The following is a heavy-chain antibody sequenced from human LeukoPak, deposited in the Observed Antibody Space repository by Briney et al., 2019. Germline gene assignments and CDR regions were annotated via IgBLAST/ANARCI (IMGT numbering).Heavy chain of an antibody. D-gene: IGHD3-16*01. CDR2: ISGSGGST. CDR1: GFTFSSYA. CDR3: AKGYYDYVWGSYYIDY. V-gene: IGHV3-23*01. Sequence: GGSLRLSCAASGFTFSSYAMSWVRQAPGKGLEWVSAISGSGGSTYYADSVKGRFTISRDNSRDTLYLRMNSLRAEDTAVYYCAKGYYDYVWGSYYIDYWGQGTLVTVSS. J-gene: IGHJ4*02.